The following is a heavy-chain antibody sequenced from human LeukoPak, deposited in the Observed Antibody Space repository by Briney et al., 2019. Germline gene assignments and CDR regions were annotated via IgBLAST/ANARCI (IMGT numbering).Heavy chain of an antibody. V-gene: IGHV4-59*01. D-gene: IGHD3-10*01. CDR2: IYYSGSI. J-gene: IGHJ4*02. Sequence: PSETLSLTCTVSGGSISSYYWSWIRQPPGKGLEWIGYIYYSGSINYNPSLKSRVTISVDTSKNQFSLKLSSVTAADTAVYYCARMVRGIDYWGQGTLVTVSS. CDR3: ARMVRGIDY. CDR1: GGSISSYY.